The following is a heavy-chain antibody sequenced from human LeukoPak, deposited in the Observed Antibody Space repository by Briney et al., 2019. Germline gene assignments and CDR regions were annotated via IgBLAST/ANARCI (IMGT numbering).Heavy chain of an antibody. CDR2: IYYSGST. D-gene: IGHD3-3*01. Sequence: PSETLSLTCTVSGGSISSYYWSLIRQPPGKGLEWIGYIYYSGSTNYNPSLKSRVTISVDTSKNQFSLKLSSVTAADTAVYYCARVGFWSGYYVDYWGQGILVTVSS. CDR1: GGSISSYY. CDR3: ARVGFWSGYYVDY. J-gene: IGHJ4*02. V-gene: IGHV4-59*01.